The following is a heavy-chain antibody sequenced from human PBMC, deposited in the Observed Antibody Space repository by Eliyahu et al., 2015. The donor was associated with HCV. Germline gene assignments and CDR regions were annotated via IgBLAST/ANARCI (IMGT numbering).Heavy chain of an antibody. CDR2: IYYSGST. Sequence: QVQLQESGPGLVKPSETLSLTCTVSGGSISSYYWSWIRQPPGKGLEWIGYIYYSGSTNYNPSLKSRVTISVDTSKNQFSLKLSSVTAADTAVYYCARRGLVATIRGNWYFDLWGRGTLVTVSS. CDR1: GGSISSYY. D-gene: IGHD5-12*01. CDR3: ARRGLVATIRGNWYFDL. J-gene: IGHJ2*01. V-gene: IGHV4-59*01.